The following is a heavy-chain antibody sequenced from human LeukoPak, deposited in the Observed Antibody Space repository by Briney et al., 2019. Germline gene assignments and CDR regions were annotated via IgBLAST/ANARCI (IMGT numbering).Heavy chain of an antibody. CDR2: IIPILGIA. J-gene: IGHJ4*02. Sequence: ASVKVSCKASGGTFSSYAISWVRQAPGQGLEWMGRIIPILGIANYAQKFQGRVTITADKSTSTAYMELSSLRSEDTAVYYRARGGEGDSSGYVDYWGQGTLVTVSS. CDR1: GGTFSSYA. D-gene: IGHD3-22*01. CDR3: ARGGEGDSSGYVDY. V-gene: IGHV1-69*04.